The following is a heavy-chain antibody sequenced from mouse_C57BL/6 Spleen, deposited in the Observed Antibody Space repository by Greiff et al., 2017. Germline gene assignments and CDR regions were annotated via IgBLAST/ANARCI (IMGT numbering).Heavy chain of an antibody. CDR1: GFTFSSYG. CDR3: ARHRDSSGYKDY. V-gene: IGHV5-6*01. J-gene: IGHJ2*01. Sequence: EVKLMESGGDLVKPGGSLKLSCAASGFTFSSYGMSWVRQTPDKRLEWVATISSGGSYTYYPDSVKGRFTISRDNAKNTLYLQMSSLKSEDTAMYYCARHRDSSGYKDYWGQGTTLTVSS. CDR2: ISSGGSYT. D-gene: IGHD3-2*02.